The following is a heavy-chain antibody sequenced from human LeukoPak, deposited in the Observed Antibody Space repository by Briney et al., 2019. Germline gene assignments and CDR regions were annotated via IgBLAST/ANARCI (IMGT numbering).Heavy chain of an antibody. V-gene: IGHV3-21*01. CDR3: ARVGRRAGCSSTSCQAPSDY. D-gene: IGHD2-2*01. Sequence: SGGSLRLSCAASGFTFSSYSMNWVRQAPGKGLKWVSSISSSSSYIYYADSVKGRFTISRDNAKNSLYLQMNSLRAEDTAVYYCARVGRRAGCSSTSCQAPSDYWGQGTLVTVSS. CDR1: GFTFSSYS. CDR2: ISSSSSYI. J-gene: IGHJ4*02.